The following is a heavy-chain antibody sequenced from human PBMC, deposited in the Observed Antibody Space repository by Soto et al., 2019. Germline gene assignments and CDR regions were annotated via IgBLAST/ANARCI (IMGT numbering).Heavy chain of an antibody. CDR1: GFTFSSYA. V-gene: IGHV3-23*01. Sequence: PGGSLRLSCAASGFTFSSYAMSWVRQAPGKGLEWVSAISGSGGSTYYADSVKGRFTISRDNSKNTLYLQMNSLRAEDTAVYYCAKQIQWLYYYYYYGMDGWGQGTTVTV. CDR3: AKQIQWLYYYYYYGMDG. CDR2: ISGSGGST. D-gene: IGHD6-19*01. J-gene: IGHJ6*02.